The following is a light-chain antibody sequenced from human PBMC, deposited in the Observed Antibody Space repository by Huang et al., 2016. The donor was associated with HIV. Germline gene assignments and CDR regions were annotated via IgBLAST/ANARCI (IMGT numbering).Light chain of an antibody. CDR2: GAS. CDR1: QSVATQ. V-gene: IGKV3-15*01. CDR3: QQYNTSPTT. Sequence: EIIMTQFPATLSLSPGERATRSCRASQSVATQSAWYQQKPGQAPRRLIFGASNRATGVPDRFSGSGSGTEFTLTISSLQSEDFAVYYCQQYNTSPTTFGPGTRVDVK. J-gene: IGKJ3*01.